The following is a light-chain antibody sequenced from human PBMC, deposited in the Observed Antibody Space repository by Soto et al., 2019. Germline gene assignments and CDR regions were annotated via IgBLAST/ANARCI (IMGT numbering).Light chain of an antibody. CDR1: QSISSS. CDR3: QQRSEWPRT. CDR2: DAS. V-gene: IGKV3-11*01. Sequence: EIVLTQSPATLSLSPGERATLSCRASQSISSSLAWYQQKPGQAHRLLIYDASSRATGFPARFSDSGSGTDFTLTIGSLEPEDFAVYYCQQRSEWPRTFGQGTQVEIK. J-gene: IGKJ1*01.